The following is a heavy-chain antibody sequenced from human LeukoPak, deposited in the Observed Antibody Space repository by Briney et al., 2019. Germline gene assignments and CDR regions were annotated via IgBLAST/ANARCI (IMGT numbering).Heavy chain of an antibody. V-gene: IGHV3-66*01. J-gene: IGHJ3*02. CDR1: GFTVSSNY. D-gene: IGHD3-22*01. CDR3: ARDGNDNPDAFDI. Sequence: GGSLRLSCAASGFTVSSNYMTWVRQAPGKGLEWVSVIYSGGSTYYADSVKDRFTISRDNSKNTLFLQMNSLRAEDTAVYYCARDGNDNPDAFDIWGQGTMVTVSS. CDR2: IYSGGST.